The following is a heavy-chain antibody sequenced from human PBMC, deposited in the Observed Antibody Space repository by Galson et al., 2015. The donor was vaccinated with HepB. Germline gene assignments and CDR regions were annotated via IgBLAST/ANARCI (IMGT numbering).Heavy chain of an antibody. D-gene: IGHD2-15*01. V-gene: IGHV3-30*04. Sequence: ALRLSCAASGFTFSSYAMHWVRQAPGKGLEWVAVISYGGSNKYYADSVKGRFTIPRDNSKNTLYLQMNSLRAEDTAVYYCARVLIVVVVAANPAFDYWGQGTLVTVSS. J-gene: IGHJ4*02. CDR2: ISYGGSNK. CDR1: GFTFSSYA. CDR3: ARVLIVVVVAANPAFDY.